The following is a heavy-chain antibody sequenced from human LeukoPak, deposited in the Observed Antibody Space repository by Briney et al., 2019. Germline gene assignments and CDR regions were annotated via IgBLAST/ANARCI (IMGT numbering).Heavy chain of an antibody. CDR1: GGSISSGSYY. CDR3: ARGLLAGTIVDY. J-gene: IGHJ4*02. V-gene: IGHV4-61*02. Sequence: SQTLSLTCTVSGGSISSGSYYWSWIRQPAGKGLEWIGRIYTSGSTNYNPSLKSRVTISVDTSKNQFSLKLSSVTAADTAVYYCARGLLAGTIVDYWGQGTLVTVSS. CDR2: IYTSGST. D-gene: IGHD6-19*01.